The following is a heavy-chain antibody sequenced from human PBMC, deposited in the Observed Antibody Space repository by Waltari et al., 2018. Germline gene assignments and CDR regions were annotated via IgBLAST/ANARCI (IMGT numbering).Heavy chain of an antibody. V-gene: IGHV4-38-2*01. J-gene: IGHJ4*02. CDR2: IYHSGNT. CDR3: ARKYSGSLDPFDY. Sequence: QVQLQESGPGLVKPSETLSLTCAVSGYSISSGYYWGWIRQPPGQGLEWIGTIYHSGNTYYNPSLKSRVTISVDTSENQFSLKLTSVTAADTAVYYCARKYSGSLDPFDYWGQGTLVTVSS. CDR1: GYSISSGYY. D-gene: IGHD1-26*01.